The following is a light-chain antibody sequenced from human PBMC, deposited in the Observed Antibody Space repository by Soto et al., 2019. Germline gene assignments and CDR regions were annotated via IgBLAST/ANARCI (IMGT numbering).Light chain of an antibody. Sequence: DIQMTQSPSTLSASVGDRVTITCRASQIINGWLAWYQQKPGKAPKLLIYKASSLESGVPSRFSGSGSGTEFTLTISSLQPDDFATYYCQQYNHYSTFGQETKVEVK. CDR3: QQYNHYST. CDR1: QIINGW. CDR2: KAS. J-gene: IGKJ1*01. V-gene: IGKV1-5*03.